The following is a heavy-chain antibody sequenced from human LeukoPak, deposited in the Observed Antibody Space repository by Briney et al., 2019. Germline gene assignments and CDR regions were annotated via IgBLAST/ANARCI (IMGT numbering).Heavy chain of an antibody. CDR2: ISAYNGNT. CDR1: GYTFTSYG. CDR3: ARDWRGYSYGYQFDP. V-gene: IGHV1-18*01. D-gene: IGHD5-18*01. Sequence: ASVKVSFKASGYTFTSYGISWVRQAPGQGLEWMGWISAYNGNTNYAQKLQGRVTMTTDTSTSTAYMELRSLRSDDTAVYYCARDWRGYSYGYQFDPWGQGTLVTVSS. J-gene: IGHJ5*02.